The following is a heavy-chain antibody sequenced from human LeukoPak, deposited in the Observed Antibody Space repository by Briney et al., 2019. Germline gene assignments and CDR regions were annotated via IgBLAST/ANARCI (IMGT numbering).Heavy chain of an antibody. V-gene: IGHV1-69*05. D-gene: IGHD1-26*01. J-gene: IGHJ4*02. Sequence: ASVKVSCKASGGTFSSYAISWVRQAPGQRLEWMGGIIPIFGTANYAQKFQGRVTITTGESTSTAYMELSSLRSEDTAVYYCAGSYSGSLDYWGQGTLVTVSS. CDR1: GGTFSSYA. CDR3: AGSYSGSLDY. CDR2: IIPIFGTA.